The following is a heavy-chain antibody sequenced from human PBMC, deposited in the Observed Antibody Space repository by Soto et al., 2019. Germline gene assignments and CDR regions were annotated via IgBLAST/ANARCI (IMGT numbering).Heavy chain of an antibody. J-gene: IGHJ6*02. V-gene: IGHV3-7*03. CDR3: ARDGYSSSWYPYYYYGMDV. Sequence: GGSLRLSCAASGFTFSSYWMSWVRQAPGKGLEWVANIKQDGSETYYVDSVKGRFTISRDNSKNSLYLQMNSLRAEDTAVYYCARDGYSSSWYPYYYYGMDVWGQGTTVTVSS. D-gene: IGHD6-13*01. CDR1: GFTFSSYW. CDR2: IKQDGSET.